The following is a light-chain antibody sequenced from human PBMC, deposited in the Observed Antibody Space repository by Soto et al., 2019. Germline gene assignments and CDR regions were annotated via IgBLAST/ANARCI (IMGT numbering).Light chain of an antibody. CDR2: DAS. CDR1: QSLSSTY. Sequence: EIVLTQSPGTLSLSPGERATLSCVASQSLSSTYLAWYQQKPGQAPRLLIYDASSRATGIPDRFSGSGSGTDFTLTISRLEPEDFAVYFCQQYASSQTFGQGTKVDIK. J-gene: IGKJ1*01. V-gene: IGKV3-20*01. CDR3: QQYASSQT.